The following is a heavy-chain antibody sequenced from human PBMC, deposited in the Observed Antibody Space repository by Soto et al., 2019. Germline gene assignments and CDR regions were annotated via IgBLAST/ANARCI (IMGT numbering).Heavy chain of an antibody. D-gene: IGHD4-17*01. V-gene: IGHV4-31*03. Sequence: PSETLSLTSTLSGFSIVNVLHYSTSIRQHPSNGLDWIVRIFFSLNTHYNPALKIRLTFSLDTAKNQFSLKLTSVTAADTAIYYCERENYGGMIDFWGRGTLVPVSS. CDR3: ERENYGGMIDF. CDR1: GFSIVNVLHY. J-gene: IGHJ4*02. CDR2: IFFSLNT.